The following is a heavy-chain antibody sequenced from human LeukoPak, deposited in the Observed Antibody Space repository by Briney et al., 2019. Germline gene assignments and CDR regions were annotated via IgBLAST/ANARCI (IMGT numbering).Heavy chain of an antibody. J-gene: IGHJ3*02. CDR3: AKGRYYYDSSDAFEI. D-gene: IGHD3-22*01. V-gene: IGHV3-23*01. CDR2: ISGSGGST. CDR1: GFTFSSYA. Sequence: PGGSLRLSCAASGFTFSSYAMSWVRQAPGKGLEWVSAISGSGGSTYYADSVKGRFTISRANSKNTLYLQMNSLRAEDTAVYHRAKGRYYYDSSDAFEIWGQGTMVTVSS.